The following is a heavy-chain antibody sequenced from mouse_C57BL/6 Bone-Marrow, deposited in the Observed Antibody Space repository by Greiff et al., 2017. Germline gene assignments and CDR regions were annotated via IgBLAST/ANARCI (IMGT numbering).Heavy chain of an antibody. D-gene: IGHD2-3*01. V-gene: IGHV5-16*01. CDR2: INYDGSST. CDR3: ARWLLPYWYFDV. J-gene: IGHJ1*03. Sequence: EVQRVESEGGLVQPGSSMKLSCTASGFTFSDYYMAWVRQVPEKGLEWVANINYDGSSTYYLDSLKSRFIISRDNAKNILYLQMSSLKSEDTATYYCARWLLPYWYFDVWGTGTTVTVSS. CDR1: GFTFSDYY.